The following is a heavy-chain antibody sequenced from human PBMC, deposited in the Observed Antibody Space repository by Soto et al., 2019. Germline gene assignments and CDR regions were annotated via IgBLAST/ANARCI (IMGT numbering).Heavy chain of an antibody. CDR1: GFTFSSYG. J-gene: IGHJ4*02. CDR3: ARVSHTYYYDSSGYYYFDY. V-gene: IGHV3-33*01. D-gene: IGHD3-22*01. CDR2: IWYDGSNK. Sequence: GGSLRLSCAASGFTFSSYGMHWVRLAPGKGLEWVAVIWYDGSNKYYADSVKGRFTISRDNSKNTLYLQMNSLRAEDTAVYYCARVSHTYYYDSSGYYYFDYWGQGTLVTVSS.